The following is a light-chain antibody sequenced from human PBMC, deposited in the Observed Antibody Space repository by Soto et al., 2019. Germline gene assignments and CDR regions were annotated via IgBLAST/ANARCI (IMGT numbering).Light chain of an antibody. J-gene: IGLJ2*01. V-gene: IGLV6-57*03. CDR1: SGSIASSY. CDR2: EDD. Sequence: NFVLTQPHSVSESPGKTVTISCTRSSGSIASSYVQWYQQRPGSAPTTVIYEDDQRPSGVPDRFSGSIDSSSNSASLTISGLKTDDEAAYYCQSYDSSNQVFGGGTTLTVL. CDR3: QSYDSSNQV.